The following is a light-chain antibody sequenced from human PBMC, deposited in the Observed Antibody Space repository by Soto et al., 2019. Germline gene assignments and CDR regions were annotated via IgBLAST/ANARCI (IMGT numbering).Light chain of an antibody. CDR1: QDISNF. Sequence: DIQMTQSPSSLSASIGDRVTITCQTSQDISNFLNWYQQRPGKAPKLLIYDASNLETGVPSRFSGGGSGTDFTLTISSLQPEDFATYYCQQSYSTPFTFXGGTKVDIK. V-gene: IGKV1-39*01. J-gene: IGKJ4*01. CDR2: DAS. CDR3: QQSYSTPFT.